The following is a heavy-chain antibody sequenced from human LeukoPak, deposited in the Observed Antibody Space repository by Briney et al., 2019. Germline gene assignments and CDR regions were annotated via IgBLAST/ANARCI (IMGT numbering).Heavy chain of an antibody. D-gene: IGHD5-18*01. CDR2: ISGSGGST. CDR1: GFTFSSYA. V-gene: IGHV3-23*01. J-gene: IGHJ4*02. Sequence: GGSLRLSCAASGFTFSSYAMSWVRQAPGKGLEWVSAISGSGGSTYYADSVKGRFTISRDNSKNTLYLQMNSLRAEDTAVYYCAKEGAPLWLRARPYFDYWGQGTLVTVSS. CDR3: AKEGAPLWLRARPYFDY.